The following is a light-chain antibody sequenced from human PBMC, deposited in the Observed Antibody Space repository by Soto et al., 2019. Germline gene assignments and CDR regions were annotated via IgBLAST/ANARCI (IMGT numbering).Light chain of an antibody. V-gene: IGLV2-14*01. Sequence: QSVLTQPASVSGSPGQSITISCTGTSSDIGSNTYVSWFQQRPGKAPTLIIYEVSNRPSGVSTHFSGSKSGNTASLTISGLLPEDEAEYYCSSYTTTPRLFGGGTKLTVL. CDR3: SSYTTTPRL. CDR2: EVS. J-gene: IGLJ3*02. CDR1: SSDIGSNTY.